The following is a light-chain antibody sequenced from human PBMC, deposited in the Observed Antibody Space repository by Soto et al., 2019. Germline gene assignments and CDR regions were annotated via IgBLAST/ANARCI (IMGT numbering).Light chain of an antibody. CDR1: SSKIGGNS. J-gene: IGLJ1*01. CDR3: GSWDSSLSAYV. Sequence: QSVLTKPPSVSATPGQKVTISCSGSSSKIGGNSVCWYQQLPGTAPKLLIYDDNKRRSVIPDRFSGSKSGTSATLGITGFQXGDEADYYCGSWDSSLSAYVFGTGTKV. CDR2: DDN. V-gene: IGLV1-51*01.